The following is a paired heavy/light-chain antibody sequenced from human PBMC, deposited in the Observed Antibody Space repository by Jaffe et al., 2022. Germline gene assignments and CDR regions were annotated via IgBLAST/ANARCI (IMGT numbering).Light chain of an antibody. Sequence: DIQMTQSPSSLSASVGDRVTITCRASQGISNYLAWFQQKPGKAPKSLIYAASSLQSGVPSKFSGSGSGTDFTLTISSLQPEDFATYYCQQYNSYPVTFGQGTRLEIK. J-gene: IGKJ5*01. CDR1: QGISNY. CDR3: QQYNSYPVT. CDR2: AAS. V-gene: IGKV1-16*02.
Heavy chain of an antibody. Sequence: QVQLVQSGAEVKKPGASVKVSCKASGYTFTSYAMHWVRQAPGQRLEWMGWINAGNGNTKYSQKFQGRVTITRDTSASTAYMELSSLRSEDTAVYYCARELTIFGVVIVGAFDIWGQGTMVTVSS. D-gene: IGHD3-3*01. V-gene: IGHV1-3*01. J-gene: IGHJ3*02. CDR1: GYTFTSYA. CDR3: ARELTIFGVVIVGAFDI. CDR2: INAGNGNT.